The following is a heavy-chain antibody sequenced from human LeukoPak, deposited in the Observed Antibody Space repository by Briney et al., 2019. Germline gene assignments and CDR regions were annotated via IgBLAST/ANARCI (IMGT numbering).Heavy chain of an antibody. J-gene: IGHJ6*04. Sequence: GASVKVSCKASGYTFTSYAMHWVRQAPGQGLEWMGGIIPIFGTANYAQKFQGRVTITADESTSTAYMELSSLRSEDTAVYYCARESVAVDIVVVVAAYGMDVWGKGTTVTVSS. V-gene: IGHV1-69*13. CDR2: IIPIFGTA. CDR1: GYTFTSYA. CDR3: ARESVAVDIVVVVAAYGMDV. D-gene: IGHD2-15*01.